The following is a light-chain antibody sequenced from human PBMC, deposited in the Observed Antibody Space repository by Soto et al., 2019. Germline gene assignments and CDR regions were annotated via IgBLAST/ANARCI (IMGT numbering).Light chain of an antibody. Sequence: QSVLTQPPSASGTPGQRVTISCSGSSSNIGSNTVNWYQQHPGTAPKLLIYSNNQRPSVGPARFSGSNSGTSASLPISGLQSEDEADYYCAAWDDSLNGSVFGGGTQLTVL. CDR2: SNN. CDR1: SSNIGSNT. J-gene: IGLJ7*01. V-gene: IGLV1-44*01. CDR3: AAWDDSLNGSV.